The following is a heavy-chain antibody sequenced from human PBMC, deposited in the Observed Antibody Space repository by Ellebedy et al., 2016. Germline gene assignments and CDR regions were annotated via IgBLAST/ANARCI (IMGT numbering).Heavy chain of an antibody. Sequence: GGSLRLSXAASGFTFSSYGMHWVRQAPGKGLEWVAVIWYDGSNKYYADSVKGRFTISRDNSKNTLYLQMNSLRAEDTAVYYCATAGSYRFDYWGLGTLVTVS. V-gene: IGHV3-33*01. CDR3: ATAGSYRFDY. D-gene: IGHD2-2*02. CDR1: GFTFSSYG. CDR2: IWYDGSNK. J-gene: IGHJ4*02.